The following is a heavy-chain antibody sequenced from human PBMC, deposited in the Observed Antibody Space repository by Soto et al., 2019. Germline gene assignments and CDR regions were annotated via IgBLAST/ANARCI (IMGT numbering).Heavy chain of an antibody. V-gene: IGHV3-72*01. CDR3: VRDTYFSDSSSYTRCFDF. CDR2: SRNQANGYST. D-gene: IGHD3-22*01. CDR1: GFTLSDHY. Sequence: GGSLRLSCSVSGFTLSDHYIDWVRQAPGKGLEWVGRSRNQANGYSTIYAASVKGRFTTSRDDSKNLVYLQMESLRTEDTAVYYCVRDTYFSDSSSYTRCFDFWGQGDLVTVSS. J-gene: IGHJ4*02.